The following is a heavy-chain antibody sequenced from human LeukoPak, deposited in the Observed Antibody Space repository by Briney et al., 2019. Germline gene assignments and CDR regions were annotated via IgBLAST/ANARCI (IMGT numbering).Heavy chain of an antibody. V-gene: IGHV1-2*02. CDR3: ARERSYGYYYYYMDV. D-gene: IGHD1-26*01. CDR1: GYTFTGYY. Sequence: GASVKVSCKASGYTFTGYYMHWVRQAPGQGLEWMGWINPNSGGTNYAQKFQGRVTMTRDTSISTAYMELSRLRSDDTAVYYCARERSYGYYYYYMDVWGKGTTVTVSS. CDR2: INPNSGGT. J-gene: IGHJ6*03.